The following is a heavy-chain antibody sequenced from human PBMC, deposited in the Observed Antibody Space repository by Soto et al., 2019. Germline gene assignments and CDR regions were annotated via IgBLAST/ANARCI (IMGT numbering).Heavy chain of an antibody. CDR3: AKDRCSGGSCYWFDP. CDR2: ISGSGGST. D-gene: IGHD2-15*01. Sequence: PGGSLSLSCAASGFTFSSYAMSWVRQAPGKGLEWVSAISGSGGSTYYADSVKGRFTISRDNSKNTLYLQMNSLRAEDTAVYYCAKDRCSGGSCYWFDPWGQGTLVTVSS. CDR1: GFTFSSYA. J-gene: IGHJ5*02. V-gene: IGHV3-23*01.